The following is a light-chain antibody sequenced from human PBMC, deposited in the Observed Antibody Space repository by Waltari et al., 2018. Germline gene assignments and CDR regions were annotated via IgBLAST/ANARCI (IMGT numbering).Light chain of an antibody. CDR2: EAT. V-gene: IGLV2-14*02. J-gene: IGLJ2*01. CDR1: SSDVGSNNL. Sequence: QSALTQPASVSGSPGQSITISCTGTSSDVGSNNLVSWYKQTPGQAPKLNIYEATKRTSGVSNRFSGSKSGNTASLTISGLQAEDEGDYYCCSYTNTHVVFGGGTKLTVL. CDR3: CSYTNTHVV.